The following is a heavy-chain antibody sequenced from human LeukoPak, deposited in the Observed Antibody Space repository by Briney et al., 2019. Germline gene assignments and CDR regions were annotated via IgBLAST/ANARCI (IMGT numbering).Heavy chain of an antibody. V-gene: IGHV4-34*01. D-gene: IGHD2-2*02. CDR1: GGSFSGYY. CDR3: ARFLRYCSSTSCYTSWFDP. CDR2: INDSGST. J-gene: IGHJ5*02. Sequence: SETLSLTCAVYGGSFSGYYWSWIRQPPGKGLEWIGEINDSGSTNYNPSLKSRVTISVDTSKNQFSLRLSSVTAADTAVDYCARFLRYCSSTSCYTSWFDPWGQGTLVTVSS.